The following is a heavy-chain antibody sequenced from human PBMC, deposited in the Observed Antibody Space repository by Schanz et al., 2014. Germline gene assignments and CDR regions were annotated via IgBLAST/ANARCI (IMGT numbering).Heavy chain of an antibody. V-gene: IGHV3-30*04. CDR2: ISGNGGEK. D-gene: IGHD2-15*01. J-gene: IGHJ4*02. Sequence: QVQLVESGGGVVQPGRSLRLSCVASGFSFSTYAMHWVRQAPGKGLRCVAVISGNGGEKYYADSVKGRFTISRDNSKTTLYLQMNGLRVEDTAVYYCAKSDIGDFDYWGQGTLVTVSS. CDR1: GFSFSTYA. CDR3: AKSDIGDFDY.